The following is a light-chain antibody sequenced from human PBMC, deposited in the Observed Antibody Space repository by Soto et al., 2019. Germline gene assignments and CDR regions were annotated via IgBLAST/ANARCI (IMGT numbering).Light chain of an antibody. CDR2: DVS. Sequence: QSALTQPASVSGSPGQSITISCTGTSSDVGGSNYVSRYQQHPGKAPKLMIYDVSNRPSGVSNRFSGSKSGNTASLTISGLQAEDEADYYCSSYTSSNTLVFGGGTKLTVL. CDR1: SSDVGGSNY. CDR3: SSYTSSNTLV. V-gene: IGLV2-14*01. J-gene: IGLJ2*01.